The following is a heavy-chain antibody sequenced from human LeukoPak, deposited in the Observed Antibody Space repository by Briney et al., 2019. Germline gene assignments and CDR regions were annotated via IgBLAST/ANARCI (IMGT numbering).Heavy chain of an antibody. V-gene: IGHV1-18*01. J-gene: IGHJ5*02. CDR1: GYTFTSDG. Sequence: ASVKVSCKASGYTFTSDGISWVRQAPGQGLEWMGWINPYNGHTNYAQKLQGRVTMTTDTSTSTAYMGLRSLRSDDTAVYSCARDPGGGGSLDPWGQGTLVTVSS. D-gene: IGHD3-16*01. CDR2: INPYNGHT. CDR3: ARDPGGGGSLDP.